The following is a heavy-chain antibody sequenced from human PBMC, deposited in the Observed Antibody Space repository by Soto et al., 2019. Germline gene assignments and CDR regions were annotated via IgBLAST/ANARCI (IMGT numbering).Heavy chain of an antibody. Sequence: GASVKVSCKASGFTFTSSAVQWVRQARGQRLEWIGWIVVGSGNTNYAQKFQERVTITRDMSTSTAYMELSSLRSEDTAVYYCAAEAAQLPKYYFDYWGQGTLVTVSS. D-gene: IGHD2-2*01. CDR2: IVVGSGNT. CDR1: GFTFTSSA. J-gene: IGHJ4*02. V-gene: IGHV1-58*01. CDR3: AAEAAQLPKYYFDY.